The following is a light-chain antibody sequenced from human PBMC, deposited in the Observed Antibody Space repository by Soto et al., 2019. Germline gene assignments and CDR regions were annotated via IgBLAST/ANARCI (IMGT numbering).Light chain of an antibody. CDR1: NSDVGGYNY. CDR2: EVN. V-gene: IGLV2-8*01. Sequence: QSALTQPPSASGSPGQSVTISCTGTNSDVGGYNYVSWYQQYPGKAPKLIIYEVNERPSGVPGRCSGSKSGNTASLTVSGLQTADEAHYFHCSYAGSNWYVFGTGTKVTVL. CDR3: CSYAGSNWYV. J-gene: IGLJ1*01.